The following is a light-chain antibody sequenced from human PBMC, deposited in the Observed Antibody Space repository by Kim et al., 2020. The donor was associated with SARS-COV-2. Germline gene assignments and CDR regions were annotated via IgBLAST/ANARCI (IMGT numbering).Light chain of an antibody. CDR2: AAS. V-gene: IGKV1-39*01. J-gene: IGKJ5*01. CDR3: QQSYSTRSFT. Sequence: SVGDRVTIACRASQSISSYLYWCQQKPGEAPKLLIYAASSLQSGVPSRFISSGSWTDFTLPISSLQPDDFATYYCQQSYSTRSFTFGQGTRLEIK. CDR1: QSISSY.